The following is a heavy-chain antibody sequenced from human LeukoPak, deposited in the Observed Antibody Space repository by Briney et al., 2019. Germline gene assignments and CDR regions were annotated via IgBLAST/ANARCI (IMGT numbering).Heavy chain of an antibody. CDR1: GGTFSSYA. D-gene: IGHD2-2*01. CDR3: ARDSPSRYYGMDV. V-gene: IGHV1-69*13. Sequence: SVKVSCKSSGGTFSSYAISWVRQAPGQGLEWMGGIIPIFGTANYAQKFQGRVTITADESTSTAYMELSSLRSEDTAVYYCARDSPSRYYGMDVWGKGTTVTVSS. CDR2: IIPIFGTA. J-gene: IGHJ6*04.